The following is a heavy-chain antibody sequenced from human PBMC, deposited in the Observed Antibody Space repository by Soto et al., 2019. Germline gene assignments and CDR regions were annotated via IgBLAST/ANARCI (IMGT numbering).Heavy chain of an antibody. J-gene: IGHJ4*02. CDR2: KSYSGRNK. V-gene: IGHV3-30*04. CDR3: SRNRSRAKESYFDY. D-gene: IGHD2-2*01. Sequence: PGGSLRLSCAASGFTFSSYAMHWVRQAPGRGLGWVAVKSYSGRNKYYADTVKGRFTNSRDKSKNTLYLQMNSQRAEDTAVYYCSRNRSRAKESYFDYWGQGTLVPVSS. CDR1: GFTFSSYA.